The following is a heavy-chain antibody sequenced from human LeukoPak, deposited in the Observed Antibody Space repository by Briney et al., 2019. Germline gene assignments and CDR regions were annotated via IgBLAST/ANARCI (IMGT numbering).Heavy chain of an antibody. CDR3: ARDLYFGWLSLLGY. CDR2: ISAYNGNT. D-gene: IGHD3-9*01. V-gene: IGHV1-18*01. CDR1: GYTFTSYG. Sequence: GASVKDSCKASGYTFTSYGISWVRQAPGQGLEWMGWISAYNGNTNYAQKLQGRVTMTTDTSTSTAYMELRSLRSDDTAVYYCARDLYFGWLSLLGYWGQGTLVTVSS. J-gene: IGHJ4*02.